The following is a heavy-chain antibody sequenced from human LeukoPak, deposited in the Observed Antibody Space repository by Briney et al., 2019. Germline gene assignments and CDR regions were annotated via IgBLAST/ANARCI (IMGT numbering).Heavy chain of an antibody. Sequence: PGGSLRLSCAASGFTFNIYAMSWIRQAPGKGLEWVAVISYDGSNKYYADSVKGRFTISRDNSKNTLYLQMNSLRAEDTAVYYCARDRLVLGYFDYWGQGTLVTVSS. CDR2: ISYDGSNK. CDR1: GFTFNIYA. V-gene: IGHV3-30-3*01. D-gene: IGHD6-6*01. CDR3: ARDRLVLGYFDY. J-gene: IGHJ4*02.